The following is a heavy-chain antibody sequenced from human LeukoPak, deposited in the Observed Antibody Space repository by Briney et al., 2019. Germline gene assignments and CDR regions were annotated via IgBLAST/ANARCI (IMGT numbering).Heavy chain of an antibody. CDR1: RFTFRSFG. D-gene: IGHD5-12*01. CDR2: FSGSGGST. Sequence: PGGSLRLSCEASRFTFRSFGMSWVRQAPGKGLEWVSGFSGSGGSTSYADSVKGRFTISRDMSKNTLYLQMNTLRAEDTAIYYCAKEFPGYSFDYWGQGTLVTVSS. J-gene: IGHJ4*02. CDR3: AKEFPGYSFDY. V-gene: IGHV3-23*01.